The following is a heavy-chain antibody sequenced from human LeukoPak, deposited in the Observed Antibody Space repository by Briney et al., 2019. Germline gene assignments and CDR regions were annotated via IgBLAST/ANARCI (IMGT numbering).Heavy chain of an antibody. CDR2: ISADGGSA. Sequence: GGSLRLSCVASGLNFGESAMHWVRQAPGKGLEWVSLISADGGSAFSADSVKGRFSISRDNSKNSLYPQMDSLRSEDTAMYYCAKESGKFDYWGQGTLVVVSS. V-gene: IGHV3-43*02. J-gene: IGHJ4*02. CDR1: GLNFGESA. CDR3: AKESGKFDY.